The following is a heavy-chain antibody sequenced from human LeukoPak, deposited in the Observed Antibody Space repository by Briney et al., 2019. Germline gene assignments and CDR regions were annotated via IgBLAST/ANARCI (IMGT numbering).Heavy chain of an antibody. CDR2: IYYSGST. CDR3: ARRYGSGSSGTFDY. CDR1: GGSISSSSYY. Sequence: SETLSLTCTVSGGSISSSSYYWGWIRQPPGKGLEWIGSIYYSGSTYYDPSLKSRVTISVDTSKNQFSLKLSSVTAADTAVYYCARRYGSGSSGTFDYWGQGTLVTVSS. D-gene: IGHD3-10*01. J-gene: IGHJ4*02. V-gene: IGHV4-39*07.